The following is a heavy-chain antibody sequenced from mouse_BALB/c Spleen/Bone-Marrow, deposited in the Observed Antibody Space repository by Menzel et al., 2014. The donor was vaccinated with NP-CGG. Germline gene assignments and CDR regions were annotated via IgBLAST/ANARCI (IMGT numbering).Heavy chain of an antibody. D-gene: IGHD2-4*01. CDR1: GFSLISYG. CDR2: IWPGGST. Sequence: VQLQESGPGLEESSQSLSISCTVSGFSLISYGVHWIRQRPGKGLEWLGVIWPGGSTNYNSALMSRLSISKDNSKSQVFLKMNSLQSDDTAMYYCARDLYYDYDVGAMDYWGRGTSVTVSS. J-gene: IGHJ4*01. CDR3: ARDLYYDYDVGAMDY. V-gene: IGHV2-9*02.